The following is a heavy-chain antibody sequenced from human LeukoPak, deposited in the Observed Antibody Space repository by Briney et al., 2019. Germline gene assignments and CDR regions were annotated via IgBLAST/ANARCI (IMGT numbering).Heavy chain of an antibody. J-gene: IGHJ5*02. V-gene: IGHV1-18*04. CDR3: AREFLLDSSGIFDP. CDR1: GYTFTSYG. D-gene: IGHD6-19*01. Sequence: REASVKASCKASGYTFTSYGISWVRQAPGQGLEWMGWISAYNGNTNYAQKLQGRVTMTTDTSTSTAYMELRSLRSDDTAVYYCAREFLLDSSGIFDPWGQGTLVTVSS. CDR2: ISAYNGNT.